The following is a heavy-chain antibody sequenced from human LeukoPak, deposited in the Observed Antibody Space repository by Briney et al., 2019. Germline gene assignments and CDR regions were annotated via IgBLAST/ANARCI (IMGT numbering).Heavy chain of an antibody. V-gene: IGHV3-30*18. CDR2: ISYDGSNK. CDR1: GFTFSSYG. J-gene: IGHJ6*02. CDR3: AKDTSSLDYYYYGMDV. D-gene: IGHD3-10*01. Sequence: GGSLRLSCAASGFTFSSYGMHWVRQAPGKGLEWVVVISYDGSNKYYADSVKGRFTISRDNSKNTLYLQMNSLRAEDTAVYYCAKDTSSLDYYYYGMDVWGQGTTVTVSS.